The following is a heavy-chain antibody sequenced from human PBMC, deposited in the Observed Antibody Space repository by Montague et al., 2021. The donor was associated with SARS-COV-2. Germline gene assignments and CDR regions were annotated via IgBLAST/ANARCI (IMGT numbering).Heavy chain of an antibody. J-gene: IGHJ5*02. D-gene: IGHD1-14*01. Sequence: SETLSLTCAVYGGSFSGYYWSWIRQPPGKGLEWIGEINHSGSTKYNPSLKSRVTISVDTSKNQFSLKVRSVTAADTAVYYCARLVGGRGTRFDPWGQGTLVTVSS. CDR2: INHSGST. CDR1: GGSFSGYY. V-gene: IGHV4-34*01. CDR3: ARLVGGRGTRFDP.